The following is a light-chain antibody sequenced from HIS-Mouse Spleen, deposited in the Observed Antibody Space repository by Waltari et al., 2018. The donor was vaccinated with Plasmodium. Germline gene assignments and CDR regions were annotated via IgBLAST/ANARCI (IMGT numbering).Light chain of an antibody. Sequence: QSALTQPRSVSGSPGPSVTISCTGTSLDFGGYNYFSWYQQHPGKAPKLMIYDVSKRPSGVPDRFSGSKSGNTASLTISGLQAEDEADYYCCSYAGSYTLVFGGGTKLTVL. CDR3: CSYAGSYTLV. CDR1: SLDFGGYNY. CDR2: DVS. V-gene: IGLV2-11*01. J-gene: IGLJ2*01.